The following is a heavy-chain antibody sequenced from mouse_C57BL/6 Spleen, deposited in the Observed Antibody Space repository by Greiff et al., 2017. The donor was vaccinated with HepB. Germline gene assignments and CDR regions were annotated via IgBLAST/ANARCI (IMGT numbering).Heavy chain of an antibody. CDR3: ARDGSYDGPRYFDV. J-gene: IGHJ1*03. CDR1: GYTFTSYW. CDR2: IDPSDSYT. Sequence: VQLQQPGAELVMPGASVKLSCKASGYTFTSYWMHWVKQRPGQGLEWIGEIDPSDSYTNYNQKFKGKSTLAVDKSSSTAYMQLSSLTSEDSAVYYCARDGSYDGPRYFDVWGTGTTVTVSS. V-gene: IGHV1-69*01. D-gene: IGHD2-3*01.